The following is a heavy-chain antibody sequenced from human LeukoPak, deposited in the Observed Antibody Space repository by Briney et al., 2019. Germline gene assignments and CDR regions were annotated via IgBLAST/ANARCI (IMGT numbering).Heavy chain of an antibody. J-gene: IGHJ4*02. CDR3: ATHSRAGYPQPFDY. CDR2: INAGNGNT. CDR1: GYTFTSYA. V-gene: IGHV1-3*01. Sequence: ASVTVSCKASGYTFTSYAMHWVRQAPGQRLEWMGWINAGNGNTKYSQKFQGRVTITRDTSTSTAYMELSSLRSEDTAVYYCATHSRAGYPQPFDYWGQGTLVTVSS. D-gene: IGHD3-9*01.